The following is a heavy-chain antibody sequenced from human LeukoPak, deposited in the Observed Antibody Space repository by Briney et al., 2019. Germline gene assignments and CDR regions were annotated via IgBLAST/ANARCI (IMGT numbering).Heavy chain of an antibody. CDR3: ARDQEGFDY. CDR2: IYPRDGNT. V-gene: IGHV1-46*01. J-gene: IGHJ4*02. Sequence: ASVKVSCKASGYTFTSNYTHWVRQAPGQGLEWMGMIYPRDGNTSYAQEFQGRVTVTRDTSTSTVHMELSGLRSEDTAVYYCARDQEGFDYWGQGTLVTVSS. CDR1: GYTFTSNY.